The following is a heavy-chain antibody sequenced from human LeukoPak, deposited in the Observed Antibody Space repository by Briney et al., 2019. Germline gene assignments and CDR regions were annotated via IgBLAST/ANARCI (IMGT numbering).Heavy chain of an antibody. V-gene: IGHV3-7*01. Sequence: GGSLRLSCAASGYTFSSYWMSWVGQAPGKGLEWVANIKQDGSEKYYVDSVKGRFTISRDNAKNSLYLQMNSLRAEDTAVYYCARLRRRSMIVVVTQRVPDYWGQGTLVTVSS. CDR1: GYTFSSYW. J-gene: IGHJ4*02. CDR2: IKQDGSEK. D-gene: IGHD3-22*01. CDR3: ARLRRRSMIVVVTQRVPDY.